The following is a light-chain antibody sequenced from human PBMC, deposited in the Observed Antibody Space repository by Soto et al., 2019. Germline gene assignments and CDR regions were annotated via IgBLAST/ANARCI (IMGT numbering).Light chain of an antibody. V-gene: IGKV3-11*01. Sequence: EIVLTQSPATLSLSPGERATLPCRASQSVSSYLAWYQQKPGQAPRLLIYDASNRATGNPARFSGSESGPDFTLTISSLQPEDFAFYYCRQRSNWPPHTFGERTKLEIK. J-gene: IGKJ2*01. CDR3: RQRSNWPPHT. CDR1: QSVSSY. CDR2: DAS.